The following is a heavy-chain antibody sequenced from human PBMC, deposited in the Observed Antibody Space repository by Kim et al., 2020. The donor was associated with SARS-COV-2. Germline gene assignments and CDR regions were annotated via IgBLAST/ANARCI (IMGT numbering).Heavy chain of an antibody. V-gene: IGHV3-48*02. D-gene: IGHD6-13*01. Sequence: ADSVKGRFTISRDNAKNSLYLQMNSLRDEDTAVYYCARVPYSSSWSYFDYWGQGTLVTVSS. J-gene: IGHJ4*02. CDR3: ARVPYSSSWSYFDY.